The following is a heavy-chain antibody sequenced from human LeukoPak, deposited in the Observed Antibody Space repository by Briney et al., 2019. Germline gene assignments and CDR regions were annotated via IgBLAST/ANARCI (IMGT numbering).Heavy chain of an antibody. J-gene: IGHJ6*03. CDR2: VRYDQSAT. V-gene: IGHV3-30*02. CDR1: GFNFSIYG. CDR3: AARYYDFWSGYYTDGYYYYMDV. D-gene: IGHD3-3*01. Sequence: GGSLRLSCAASGFNFSIYGMHWVRQAPGKGLEWVTFVRYDQSATVYADSVQGRFAISRDNSKNTLYLQMNSLRAEDTGVYYCAARYYDFWSGYYTDGYYYYMDVWGKGTTVTVSS.